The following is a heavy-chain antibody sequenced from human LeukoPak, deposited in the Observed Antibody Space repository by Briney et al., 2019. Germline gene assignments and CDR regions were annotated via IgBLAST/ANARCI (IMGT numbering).Heavy chain of an antibody. CDR3: AKDQTFGVVYY. V-gene: IGHV3-23*01. CDR1: GFTFSSYA. CDR2: ISGSGGST. D-gene: IGHD3-3*01. Sequence: GGSLRLSCAASGFTFSSYAMSWVRQPPGKGLEWVSAISGSGGSTYYADSVKGRFTISRDNSKNTLYLQMNSLRAEDTAVYYCAKDQTFGVVYYWGQGTLVTVSS. J-gene: IGHJ4*02.